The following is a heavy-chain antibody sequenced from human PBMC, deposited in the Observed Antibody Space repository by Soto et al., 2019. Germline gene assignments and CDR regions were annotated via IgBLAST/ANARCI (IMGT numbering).Heavy chain of an antibody. CDR1: GFIFEDYD. D-gene: IGHD2-15*01. J-gene: IGHJ2*01. V-gene: IGHV3-9*01. CDR3: VKKSCSHTRCYTGWFFDL. CDR2: ISWNSGDK. Sequence: EVQLVQSGGGLAHPGRSLRLSCEASGFIFEDYDMHWVRQPPGKGLQWVSGISWNSGDKDYADSVKGRFTISRDNVKNSLDLQMSSLRVEDTATYYCVKKSCSHTRCYTGWFFDLWGRDTLVTVSS.